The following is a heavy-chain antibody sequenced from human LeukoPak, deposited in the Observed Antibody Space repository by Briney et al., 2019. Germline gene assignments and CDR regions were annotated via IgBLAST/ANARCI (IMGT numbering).Heavy chain of an antibody. CDR3: ARGLVVLAATSWAFDI. D-gene: IGHD2-15*01. Sequence: GASVKVSCKASGYTFTSYDISWVRQATGQGLEWMGWMNPNSGNTGYAQKFQGRVTMTRNTPISTAYMELTSLRSEDTAVYYCARGLVVLAATSWAFDIWGHGTMVTVSS. V-gene: IGHV1-8*01. CDR1: GYTFTSYD. J-gene: IGHJ3*02. CDR2: MNPNSGNT.